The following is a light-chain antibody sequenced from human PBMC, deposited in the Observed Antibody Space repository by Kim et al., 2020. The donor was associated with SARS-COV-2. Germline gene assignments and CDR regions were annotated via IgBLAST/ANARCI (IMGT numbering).Light chain of an antibody. V-gene: IGLV3-21*04. CDR1: NIGSKS. Sequence: APGNTATLTCGGINIGSKSVHWFQQKPGQAPVLVIYYNSDRPSGIPERFSGSNSGETATLTITRVEAGDEADYYCQVWDTGSDHYVFGIGTKVTVL. CDR2: YNS. J-gene: IGLJ1*01. CDR3: QVWDTGSDHYV.